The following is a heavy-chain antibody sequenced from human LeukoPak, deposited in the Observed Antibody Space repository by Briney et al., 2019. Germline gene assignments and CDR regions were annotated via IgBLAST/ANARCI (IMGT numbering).Heavy chain of an antibody. CDR1: GYTVTSYG. V-gene: IGHV1-18*01. Sequence: ASVKVSCKASGYTVTSYGISWVRQAPGQGLEWMGWISAYNGNTNYAQKLQGRVTMTTDTSTSTAYMELRSLRSDDTAVHYCARVVITAYYYYGMDVWGQGTTVTVSS. D-gene: IGHD3-22*01. CDR2: ISAYNGNT. CDR3: ARVVITAYYYYGMDV. J-gene: IGHJ6*02.